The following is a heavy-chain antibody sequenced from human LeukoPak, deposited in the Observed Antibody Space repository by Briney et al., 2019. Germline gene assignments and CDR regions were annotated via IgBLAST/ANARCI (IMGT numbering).Heavy chain of an antibody. V-gene: IGHV3-7*01. CDR2: IKQDGSEK. J-gene: IGHJ4*02. CDR1: GFTFSSYW. Sequence: QTGGSLRLSCAASGFTFSSYWMTWVRQAPGKGLEWVANIKQDGSEKYYVDSVKGRFTISRDNAKNSLYLQMNRLRAEDTAVYYCARSYSSSPDADYWGQGILVTVSS. CDR3: ARSYSSSPDADY. D-gene: IGHD6-6*01.